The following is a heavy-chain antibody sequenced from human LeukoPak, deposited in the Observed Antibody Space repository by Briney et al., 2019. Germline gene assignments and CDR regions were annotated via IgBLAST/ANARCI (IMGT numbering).Heavy chain of an antibody. CDR1: GGSISSYY. J-gene: IGHJ4*02. Sequence: SETLSLTCTVSGGSISSYYWSWIRQPAGKGLEWIGRIYTSGSTNYNPSLKSRVTMSVDTSKNQFSLKLSSVTAADTAVYYCASGIVVVPAAMGIESRDYWGQGTLVTVSS. D-gene: IGHD2-2*01. CDR3: ASGIVVVPAAMGIESRDY. CDR2: IYTSGST. V-gene: IGHV4-4*07.